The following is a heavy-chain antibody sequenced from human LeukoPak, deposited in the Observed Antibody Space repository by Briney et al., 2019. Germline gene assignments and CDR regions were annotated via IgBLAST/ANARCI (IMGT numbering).Heavy chain of an antibody. CDR3: ARDPRTGRDYYGMDV. CDR1: GFTFSSYA. CDR2: ISYDGNNK. V-gene: IGHV3-30-3*01. Sequence: PGRSLRLSCAASGFTFSSYAMHWVRQAPGKGLEWVAVISYDGNNKYYADSVKGRFTISRDTSKNTLYLQMNSLRAEDTAVYYCARDPRTGRDYYGMDVWGQGTTVTVSS. D-gene: IGHD3-10*01. J-gene: IGHJ6*02.